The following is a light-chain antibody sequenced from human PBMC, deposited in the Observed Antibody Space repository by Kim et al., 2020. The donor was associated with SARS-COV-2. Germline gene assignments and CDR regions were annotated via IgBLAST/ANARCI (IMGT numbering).Light chain of an antibody. CDR3: NSRDSSGNHLVV. CDR1: SLRSYY. J-gene: IGLJ1*01. Sequence: SSELTQDPAVSVALGQTVRITCQGDSLRSYYASWYQQKPGQAPVLVIYGKNNRPSGIPDRFSGSSSGNTASLTITGAQAEDEADDYCNSRDSSGNHLVVF. V-gene: IGLV3-19*01. CDR2: GKN.